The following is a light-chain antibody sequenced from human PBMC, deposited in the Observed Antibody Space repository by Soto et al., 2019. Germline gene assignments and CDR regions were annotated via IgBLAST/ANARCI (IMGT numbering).Light chain of an antibody. CDR2: LNSDGSH. Sequence: QAVLTQSPSASASLGASVKLTCTLTSGHSSYAIAWHQQRPEKGPRYLMKLNSDGSHNKGDGIPDRFSGSSSGAERYLTISSLQSEDEADYYCQTWDTGIVVFGGGTKLTVL. V-gene: IGLV4-69*01. J-gene: IGLJ2*01. CDR1: SGHSSYA. CDR3: QTWDTGIVV.